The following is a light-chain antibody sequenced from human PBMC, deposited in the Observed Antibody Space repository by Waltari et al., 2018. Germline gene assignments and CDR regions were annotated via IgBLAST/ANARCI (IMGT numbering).Light chain of an antibody. V-gene: IGLV3-1*01. CDR2: QAS. Sequence: SYELTQPPSVSVSPGQTASITCSGDKLGDKYACWYQQKTGQSPVLVIYQASKRPSGIPERCSGSNSGNTATLTISGTQAMDEADYYCQAWDSSTAEVFGGGTKLTVL. J-gene: IGLJ2*01. CDR1: KLGDKY. CDR3: QAWDSSTAEV.